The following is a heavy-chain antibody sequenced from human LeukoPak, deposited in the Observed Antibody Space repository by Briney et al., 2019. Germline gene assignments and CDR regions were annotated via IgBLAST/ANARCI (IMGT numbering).Heavy chain of an antibody. CDR3: ARPNPSFAFDI. Sequence: SETQSLTCTVSGGSISSGGYYWSWNRQHPGKGLEWIGYIYYSGSTYYNPSLKSRVTISVDTSKNQFSLKLSSVTAADTAVYYCARPNPSFAFDIWGQGTMVTVSS. V-gene: IGHV4-31*03. CDR1: GGSISSGGYY. J-gene: IGHJ3*02. CDR2: IYYSGST. D-gene: IGHD1-14*01.